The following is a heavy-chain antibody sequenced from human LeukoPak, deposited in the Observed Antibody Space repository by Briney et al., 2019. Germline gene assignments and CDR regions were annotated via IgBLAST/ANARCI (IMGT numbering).Heavy chain of an antibody. V-gene: IGHV3-23*01. D-gene: IGHD6-19*01. CDR1: GFTFSSYA. CDR2: ISGSGGST. Sequence: PGGSPRLSCAASGFTFSSYAMSWVRQAPGKGLEWVSAISGSGGSTYYADSVKGRFTISRDNSKNTLYLQMNSLRAEDTAVYYCAKVDSSGWLVDYFDYWGQGTLVTVSS. CDR3: AKVDSSGWLVDYFDY. J-gene: IGHJ4*02.